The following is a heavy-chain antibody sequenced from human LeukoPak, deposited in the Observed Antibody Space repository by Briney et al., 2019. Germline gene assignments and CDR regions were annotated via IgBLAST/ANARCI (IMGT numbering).Heavy chain of an antibody. Sequence: PGGSLRLSCAASGFIFSSYWMTWVRQAPGKGLEWVANIKQDGSEKYYVDSVKGRFTISRDNAKNSVYLQMNSLRAEDTAVYYCETPLDYYDRSDSHQGGDWGQGTLVTVSS. CDR3: ETPLDYYDRSDSHQGGD. V-gene: IGHV3-7*03. J-gene: IGHJ4*02. D-gene: IGHD3-22*01. CDR2: IKQDGSEK. CDR1: GFIFSSYW.